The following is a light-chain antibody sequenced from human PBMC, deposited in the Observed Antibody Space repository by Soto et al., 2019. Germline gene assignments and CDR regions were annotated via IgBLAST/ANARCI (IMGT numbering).Light chain of an antibody. J-gene: IGKJ1*01. V-gene: IGKV3-20*01. CDR1: QSVSRSY. CDR2: GAS. CDR3: QQDGSSPPWT. Sequence: EIVLTQSPGTLSLSPGERATLSCRASQSVSRSYLAWYQQKPGQAPRLLIYGASSRATGIPDRFSGSGSGTDFTLNIIRLEPEDFAVYYCQQDGSSPPWTFGQGTKVEIK.